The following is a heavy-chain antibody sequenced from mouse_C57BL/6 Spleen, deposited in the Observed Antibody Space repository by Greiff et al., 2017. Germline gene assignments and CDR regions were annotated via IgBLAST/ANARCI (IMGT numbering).Heavy chain of an antibody. V-gene: IGHV1-54*01. CDR3: ARSNYLDY. CDR1: GYAFTNYL. J-gene: IGHJ2*01. Sequence: VKLQQSGAELVRPGTSVKVSCKASGYAFTNYLIEWVKQRPGQGLEWIGVINPGSGGTNYNEKFKGKATLTADKSSSTAYLQLSSLSSEDSAVYFCARSNYLDYWGQGTTLTVSS. CDR2: INPGSGGT.